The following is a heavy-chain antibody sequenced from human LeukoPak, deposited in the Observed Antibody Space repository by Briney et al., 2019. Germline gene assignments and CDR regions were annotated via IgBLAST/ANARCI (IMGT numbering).Heavy chain of an antibody. CDR1: GFTFSGYG. J-gene: IGHJ6*02. D-gene: IGHD3-22*01. Sequence: PGGSLRLSCAASGFTFSGYGMHWVRQAPGKGLEWVGVISSDGSNKYYADSVKGRFTISRDNSKNTVYLQMNSLRAEDTAVYYCAKGTLYYYDSSGLGFYGMDVWGQGTTVTVSS. V-gene: IGHV3-30*18. CDR2: ISSDGSNK. CDR3: AKGTLYYYDSSGLGFYGMDV.